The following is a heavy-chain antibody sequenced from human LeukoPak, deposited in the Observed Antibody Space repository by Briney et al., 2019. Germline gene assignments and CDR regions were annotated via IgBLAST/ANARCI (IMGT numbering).Heavy chain of an antibody. V-gene: IGHV1-24*01. J-gene: IGHJ5*02. CDR1: GYTLTELS. D-gene: IGHD4-17*01. Sequence: GASVKVSCKVSGYTLTELSMHWVRQAPGKGLERMGGFDPEDGETIYAQKFQGRVTMTEDTSTDTAYMELSSLRSEDTAVYYCATDLNGDPGWFDPWGQGTLVTVSS. CDR3: ATDLNGDPGWFDP. CDR2: FDPEDGET.